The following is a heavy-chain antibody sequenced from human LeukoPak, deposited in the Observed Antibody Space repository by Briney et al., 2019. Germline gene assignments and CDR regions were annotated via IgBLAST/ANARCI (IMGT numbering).Heavy chain of an antibody. V-gene: IGHV3-74*01. CDR1: EFTFSRYW. CDR3: ARDLAGSRDK. D-gene: IGHD2-15*01. J-gene: IGHJ4*02. CDR2: INIDGSTT. Sequence: GGSLRLSCVDSEFTFSRYWMHWVRQAPGEGLVWVSRINIDGSTTNYADSVRGRFTISRDNAKNTLYLQMNSLRVEDRAVYYCARDLAGSRDKWGQGTLVTVSS.